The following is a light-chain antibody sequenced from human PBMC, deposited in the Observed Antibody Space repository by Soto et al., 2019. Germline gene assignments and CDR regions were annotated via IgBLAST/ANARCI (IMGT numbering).Light chain of an antibody. V-gene: IGLV2-23*02. J-gene: IGLJ1*01. Sequence: QSVLTQPASVSGSPGQSITISCTGTSSDVGSYNLVSWYQQHPGKAPKLMIYEVSKRASGVSSRFSGSKSGNTASLTISGLQAEDEAYYYCCSYSGSSTYVFGTGTKVTVL. CDR1: SSDVGSYNL. CDR3: CSYSGSSTYV. CDR2: EVS.